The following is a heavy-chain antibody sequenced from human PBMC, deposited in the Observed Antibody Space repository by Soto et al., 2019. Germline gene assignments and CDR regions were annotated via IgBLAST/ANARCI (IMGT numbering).Heavy chain of an antibody. CDR2: VYATGTT. CDR1: GGSISKFY. CDR3: VKDGSKPLRDWFDP. Sequence: QVQLQESGPGVVKPSETLSLSCSVSGGSISKFYWSWIRKTARKGLEWRGRVYATGTTDYNPTLRSRVTMRVNITKMTFSLRQTSVTAADTGGYYCVKDGSKPLRDWFDPWGHGKLVTVSS. J-gene: IGHJ5*02. V-gene: IGHV4-4*07.